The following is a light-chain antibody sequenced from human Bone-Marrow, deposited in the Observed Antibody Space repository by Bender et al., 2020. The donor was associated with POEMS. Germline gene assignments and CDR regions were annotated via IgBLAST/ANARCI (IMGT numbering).Light chain of an antibody. CDR2: QDN. J-gene: IGLJ3*02. CDR1: KLGYKY. V-gene: IGLV3-1*01. CDR3: VAWDASLNGWV. Sequence: SYELTQTPSVSVSPGQTASITCSGDKLGYKYACWYQQKPGQSPVLVIYQDNKRPSGIPERFSGSNSGNTATLTISGTQAMDEADYFCVAWDASLNGWVFGGGTKLTVL.